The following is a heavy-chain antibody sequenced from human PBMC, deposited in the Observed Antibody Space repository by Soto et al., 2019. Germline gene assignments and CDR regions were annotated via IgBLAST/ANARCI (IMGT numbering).Heavy chain of an antibody. Sequence: TETLSLTCSVSGVSISSYFWSWIRQAPGRGLEWIGYTYHRGSTNYSPSLKSRVAISLDTSENQFSLKVNSVTAADTAVYYCARIGGYHGPLDYWGQGTPVTVSS. J-gene: IGHJ4*02. D-gene: IGHD6-25*01. CDR1: GVSISSYF. CDR2: TYHRGST. V-gene: IGHV4-59*01. CDR3: ARIGGYHGPLDY.